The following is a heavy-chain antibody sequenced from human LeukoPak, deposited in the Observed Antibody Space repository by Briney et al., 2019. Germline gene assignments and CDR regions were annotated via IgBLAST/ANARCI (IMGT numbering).Heavy chain of an antibody. CDR2: IIPIFGTA. V-gene: IGHV1-69*06. CDR3: ARGSVIMAGSDY. D-gene: IGHD6-19*01. J-gene: IGHJ4*02. Sequence: SVKVSCKASGGTFSSYAISWVRQAPGQGLEWMGGIIPIFGTANYAQKFQGRVTITADKSTSTAYMELRSLRSDDTAVYYCARGSVIMAGSDYWGQGTLVTVSS. CDR1: GGTFSSYA.